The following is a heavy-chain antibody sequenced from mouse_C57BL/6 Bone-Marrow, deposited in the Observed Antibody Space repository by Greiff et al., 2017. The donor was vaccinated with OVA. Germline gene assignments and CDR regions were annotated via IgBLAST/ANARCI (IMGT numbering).Heavy chain of an antibody. D-gene: IGHD3-3*01. CDR3: SIGEVWWFAY. J-gene: IGHJ3*01. Sequence: EVQLQQSGPVLVKPGPSVKISCKASGFTFTDYYMHWVKQSHGKSLEWIGLVYTYNGGTSYNQKFKGKATLTVDTSSSTAYMELTSLTAVYSAVYYCSIGEVWWFAYWGQGTLVTVSA. CDR1: GFTFTDYY. CDR2: VYTYNGGT. V-gene: IGHV1-36*01.